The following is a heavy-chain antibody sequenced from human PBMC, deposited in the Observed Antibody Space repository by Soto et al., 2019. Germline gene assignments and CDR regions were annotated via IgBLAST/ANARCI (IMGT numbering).Heavy chain of an antibody. V-gene: IGHV1-18*01. CDR2: INGYNGDT. Sequence: QVQLVQSGAEVKKPGASVEVSCKASGYTFGNYGINWVRQAPGQGIEWVGWINGYNGDTNYAQKFQGRVTMTTDTSTRTAYMELRSLRSGDTAMYFCAREATIAETVYGMDVWGQGTTVTVSS. D-gene: IGHD6-13*01. CDR1: GYTFGNYG. CDR3: AREATIAETVYGMDV. J-gene: IGHJ6*02.